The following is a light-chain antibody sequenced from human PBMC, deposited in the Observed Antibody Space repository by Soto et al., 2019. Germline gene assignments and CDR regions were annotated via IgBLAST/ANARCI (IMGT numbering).Light chain of an antibody. V-gene: IGKV3-11*01. Sequence: EIVLTQSPATLSLSPGERAALSCRASQSVTSKLAWYQQKPGQAPRLLIFDASNRATGIPARFSGSGSGTDFTLTINSLEPEDFAVYYCHQRTYWPWTFGQGTKVEIK. CDR1: QSVTSK. CDR2: DAS. J-gene: IGKJ1*01. CDR3: HQRTYWPWT.